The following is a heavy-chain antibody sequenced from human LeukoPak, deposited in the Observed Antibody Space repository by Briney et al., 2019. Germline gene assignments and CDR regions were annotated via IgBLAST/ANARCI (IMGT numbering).Heavy chain of an antibody. D-gene: IGHD6-19*01. V-gene: IGHV3-23*01. Sequence: GGSLRLSCAASGFTFSSYGMHWVRQAPGKGLEWVSAISGSGGSTYYADSVKGRFTISRDNSKNTLYLQMNSLRAEDTAVYYCAKTPGTNEQWLVFDYWGQGTLVTVSS. CDR3: AKTPGTNEQWLVFDY. J-gene: IGHJ4*02. CDR2: ISGSGGST. CDR1: GFTFSSYG.